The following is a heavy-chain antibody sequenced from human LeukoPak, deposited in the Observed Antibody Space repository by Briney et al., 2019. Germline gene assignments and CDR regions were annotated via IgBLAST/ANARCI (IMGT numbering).Heavy chain of an antibody. J-gene: IGHJ6*03. CDR3: ARIGGEWDYYMDV. CDR1: GFTFSSYS. V-gene: IGHV3-48*04. Sequence: GGSLRLSCAASGFTFSSYSMNWVRQAPGKGLEWVSYISSSSSTIYYADSVKGRFTISRDNAKNSLYLQMNSLRAEDTAVYYCARIGGEWDYYMDVWGKGTTVTVSS. D-gene: IGHD3-16*01. CDR2: ISSSSSTI.